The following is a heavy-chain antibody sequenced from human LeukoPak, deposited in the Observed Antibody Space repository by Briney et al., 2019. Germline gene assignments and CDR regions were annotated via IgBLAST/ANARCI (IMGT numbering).Heavy chain of an antibody. D-gene: IGHD3-10*01. V-gene: IGHV3-13*05. CDR2: IGTAGDP. Sequence: GGSLRLSCAASGFTFSSYDMHWVRQATGKGLEWVSAIGTAGDPYYPDSVKGRFTVSRDNSKSTLYLQMNSLRAEDTAVYYCARDRRAMVRGVISVFDYWGQGTLVTVSS. CDR1: GFTFSSYD. J-gene: IGHJ4*02. CDR3: ARDRRAMVRGVISVFDY.